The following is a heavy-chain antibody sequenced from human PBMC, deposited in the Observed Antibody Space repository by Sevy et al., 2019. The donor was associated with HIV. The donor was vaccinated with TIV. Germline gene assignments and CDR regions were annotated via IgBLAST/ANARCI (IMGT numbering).Heavy chain of an antibody. CDR1: GFTFSSHW. J-gene: IGHJ6*02. V-gene: IGHV3-74*01. CDR3: ARGQLLQFLEWPSYSLDV. CDR2: INSHGTIT. Sequence: GGSLRLSCAASGFTFSSHWMFWVRQAPGKGLMWVSHINSHGTITNYAYSVKGRFAISRDHAMNTGYLRMDSLRAEDTAVYYCARGQLLQFLEWPSYSLDVWGQGTTVTVSS. D-gene: IGHD3-3*01.